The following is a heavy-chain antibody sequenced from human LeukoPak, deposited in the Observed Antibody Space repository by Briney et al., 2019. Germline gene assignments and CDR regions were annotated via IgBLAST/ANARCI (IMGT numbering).Heavy chain of an antibody. CDR2: IYYSGST. CDR3: ARSPYYYDSSGSPFDY. D-gene: IGHD3-22*01. J-gene: IGHJ4*02. Sequence: KPSETQSLTCAVSGYSISSSNWWGWIRQPPGKGLEWIGYIYYSGSTYYNPSLKSRVTMSVDTSKNQFSLKLSSVTAVDTAVYYCARSPYYYDSSGSPFDYWGQGTLVTVSS. CDR1: GYSISSSNW. V-gene: IGHV4-28*01.